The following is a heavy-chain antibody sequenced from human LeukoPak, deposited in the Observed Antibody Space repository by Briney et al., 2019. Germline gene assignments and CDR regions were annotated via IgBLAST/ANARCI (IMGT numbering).Heavy chain of an antibody. D-gene: IGHD6-13*01. V-gene: IGHV4-59*01. CDR1: GGSISSYY. CDR2: IYYSGST. J-gene: IGHJ6*02. CDR3: ARAHSSSWYKDGMDV. Sequence: PSETLSLTCTVSGGSISSYYWSWIRQPPGKGLEWIGYIYYSGSTNYNPSLKSRVTISVDTSKNQFSLKLSSVTAADTAVYCCARAHSSSWYKDGMDVWGQGTTVTVSS.